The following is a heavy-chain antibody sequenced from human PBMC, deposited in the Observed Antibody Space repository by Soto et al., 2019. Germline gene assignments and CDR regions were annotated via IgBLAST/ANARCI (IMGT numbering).Heavy chain of an antibody. CDR1: GYTFTSYD. Sequence: GASVKVSCKASGYTFTSYDINWVRQATGQGLEWMGWMNPNSGNTGYAQKFQGRVTMTRNTSISTAYMELSSLRSEDTAVYYCARGPIVVVPAAIGYYYYYMDVWGKGTTVTVSS. CDR3: ARGPIVVVPAAIGYYYYYMDV. J-gene: IGHJ6*03. V-gene: IGHV1-8*01. D-gene: IGHD2-2*01. CDR2: MNPNSGNT.